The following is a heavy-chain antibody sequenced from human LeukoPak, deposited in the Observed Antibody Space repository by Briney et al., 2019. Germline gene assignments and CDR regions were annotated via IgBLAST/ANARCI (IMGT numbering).Heavy chain of an antibody. CDR1: GFTFSTYA. J-gene: IGHJ6*02. Sequence: PGGSLRLSCAASGFTFSTYAMSWVRQAPGKGLEWVSAISGSGARTYYADSVKGRFTISRDNSKNTLYLQMNSLRAEDTAVYYCAKLLSPTPPYHGMDVWGQGTTVTVSS. CDR3: AKLLSPTPPYHGMDV. V-gene: IGHV3-23*01. D-gene: IGHD3-16*02. CDR2: ISGSGART.